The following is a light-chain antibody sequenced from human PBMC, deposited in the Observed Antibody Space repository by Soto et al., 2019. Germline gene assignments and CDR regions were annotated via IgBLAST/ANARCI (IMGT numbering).Light chain of an antibody. CDR2: EAS. J-gene: IGKJ1*01. CDR1: QGISGS. V-gene: IGKV1-5*03. CDR3: QQYNGYWT. Sequence: GARVTIPCRASQGISGSLAWYQQKPGKAPKLLIYEASNLKSGVPSRFSGSGSGTEYTLTISSLQPDDSASYYCQQYNGYWTFGQGTRVEIK.